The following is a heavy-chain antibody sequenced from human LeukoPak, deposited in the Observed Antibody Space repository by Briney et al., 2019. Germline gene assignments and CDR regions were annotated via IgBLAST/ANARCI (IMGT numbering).Heavy chain of an antibody. D-gene: IGHD2-2*01. J-gene: IGHJ4*02. Sequence: TGGSLRLSCAASGFTFSSYVMSWVRQAPGKGLEWVSTISGSGGNTYYADSVKGRFTISRDNSKNTLYLQMNSLRAEDTAIYYCAKLASLCTSTSCVRGGFDYWGQGTLVTVSS. V-gene: IGHV3-23*01. CDR1: GFTFSSYV. CDR3: AKLASLCTSTSCVRGGFDY. CDR2: ISGSGGNT.